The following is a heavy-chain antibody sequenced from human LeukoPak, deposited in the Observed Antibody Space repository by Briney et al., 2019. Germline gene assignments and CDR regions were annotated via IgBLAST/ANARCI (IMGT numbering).Heavy chain of an antibody. D-gene: IGHD3-3*01. J-gene: IGHJ4*02. CDR2: TNPSGGST. CDR1: GYTFTSYY. Sequence: ASVKVSCKASGYTFTSYYMHWVRQAPGQGLEWMGITNPSGGSTSYAQKFQGRVTMTRDTSTSTVYMELSSLRSEDTAVYYCARAIFGVVPPDYWGQGTLVTVSS. CDR3: ARAIFGVVPPDY. V-gene: IGHV1-46*01.